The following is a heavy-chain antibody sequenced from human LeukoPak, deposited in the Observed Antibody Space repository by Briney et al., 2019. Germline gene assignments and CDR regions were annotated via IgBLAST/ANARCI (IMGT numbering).Heavy chain of an antibody. J-gene: IGHJ3*02. Sequence: PGGSLRLSCAASGFTFSSYWMSWVRQAPGKGLEWVANIKQDGSEKYYVDSVKGRFTISRDNSKNTLYLQMNSLRAEDTAVYYCAKEAYSSGWHGAFDIWGQGTMVTVSS. D-gene: IGHD6-19*01. CDR2: IKQDGSEK. V-gene: IGHV3-7*03. CDR3: AKEAYSSGWHGAFDI. CDR1: GFTFSSYW.